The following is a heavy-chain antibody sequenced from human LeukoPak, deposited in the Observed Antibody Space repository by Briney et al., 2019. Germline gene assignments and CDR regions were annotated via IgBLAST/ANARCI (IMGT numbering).Heavy chain of an antibody. D-gene: IGHD5-24*01. CDR3: ARDGEMATTTYNWFDP. CDR2: IYYSGST. CDR1: GGSISSYY. V-gene: IGHV4-59*01. Sequence: SETLSLTCTVSGGSISSYYWSWIRQPPGKGLEWIGYIYYSGSTNYNPSLKSRVTISLDTSNNKFSLKLSSVTAGDRAVYYCARDGEMATTTYNWFDPWGQGTLVTVSS. J-gene: IGHJ5*02.